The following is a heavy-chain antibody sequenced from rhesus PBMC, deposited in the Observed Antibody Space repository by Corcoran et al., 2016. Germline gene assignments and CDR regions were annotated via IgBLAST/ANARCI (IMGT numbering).Heavy chain of an antibody. Sequence: QVQLQESGPGLVKPSETLSLTCAVSGGSISGYYWNWIRQPPGKGVEWIGYIGGRSGSTYSPPSLESRFPISTHTSKTPFSLKRSSVTAADTAVYYCARNFMGFPYSSSSDHFDYWGQGVLVTVSS. J-gene: IGHJ4*01. D-gene: IGHD6-43*01. CDR3: ARNFMGFPYSSSSDHFDY. CDR1: GGSISGYY. V-gene: IGHV4-165*02. CDR2: IGGRSGST.